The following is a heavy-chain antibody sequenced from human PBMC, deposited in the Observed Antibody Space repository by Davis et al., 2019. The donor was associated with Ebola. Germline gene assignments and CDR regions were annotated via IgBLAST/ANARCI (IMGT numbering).Heavy chain of an antibody. CDR3: AKPHSQYSGYDRAPFDF. Sequence: PGGSLRLSCAASDFTFSSHATSWVRQAPGKGLECVSVMSGSGGRTFYADSVKGRFTISRDNSKNTLYLQMNSLRSEDTAVYYCAKPHSQYSGYDRAPFDFWGQGTLVTVSS. CDR2: MSGSGGRT. V-gene: IGHV3-23*01. CDR1: DFTFSSHA. D-gene: IGHD5-12*01. J-gene: IGHJ4*02.